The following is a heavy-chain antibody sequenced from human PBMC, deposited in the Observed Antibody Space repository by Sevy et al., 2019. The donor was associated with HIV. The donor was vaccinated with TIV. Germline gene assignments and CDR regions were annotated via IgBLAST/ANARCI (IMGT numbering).Heavy chain of an antibody. D-gene: IGHD3-3*01. CDR1: GGSISSGGYS. CDR3: ARAERFLEKRGAFDI. J-gene: IGHJ3*02. CDR2: IYHSGST. V-gene: IGHV4-30-2*01. Sequence: SETLSLTCAVSGGSISSGGYSWSWIRQPPGKGLEWIGYIYHSGSTYYNPSLKSRVTISVDRSKNQFSLKLSSVTAADTAGYYCARAERFLEKRGAFDIWGQGTMVTVSS.